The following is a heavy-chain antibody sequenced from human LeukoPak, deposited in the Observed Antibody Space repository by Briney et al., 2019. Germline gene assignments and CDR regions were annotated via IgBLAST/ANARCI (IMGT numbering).Heavy chain of an antibody. J-gene: IGHJ4*02. D-gene: IGHD3-22*01. CDR2: TYHTATS. V-gene: IGHV4-59*08. CDR1: GGSVSSYY. Sequence: SETLSLTCTVSGGSVSSYYWGWIRQFPGKGRDFIGFTYHTATSNYNPSLKSRVSMSIDMSKNALYLNLSSVTAADTAIYYCARHSSGFYSPFFDYWGRGALVTVSS. CDR3: ARHSSGFYSPFFDY.